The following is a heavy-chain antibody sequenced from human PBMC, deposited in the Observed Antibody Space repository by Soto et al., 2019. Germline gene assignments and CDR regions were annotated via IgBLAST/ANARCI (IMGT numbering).Heavy chain of an antibody. D-gene: IGHD1-1*01. Sequence: GGSLRLSCADSGFTFSSCWMSWVRQAPGQGLEWVANVKYDGSQTYYVGSVKGRFTISRDNAKNSLYLQMNSLRAEDTAVYYCTRDFQGPLDYGMDVWGQGTTVTASS. V-gene: IGHV3-7*01. J-gene: IGHJ6*02. CDR1: GFTFSSCW. CDR3: TRDFQGPLDYGMDV. CDR2: VKYDGSQT.